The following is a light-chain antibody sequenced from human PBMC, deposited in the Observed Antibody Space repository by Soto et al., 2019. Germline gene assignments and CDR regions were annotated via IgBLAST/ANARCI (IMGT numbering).Light chain of an antibody. Sequence: DIQMTQSPSSLSASVGDRVTITCRASQSISDSLNWYQHKPGTAPKLLIYAASSLQCGFPSRFSGGGSGTDFTLTISSLQPEDFVTYFCQQSFSFPATFGGGTKVEIK. V-gene: IGKV1-39*01. J-gene: IGKJ4*01. CDR1: QSISDS. CDR3: QQSFSFPAT. CDR2: AAS.